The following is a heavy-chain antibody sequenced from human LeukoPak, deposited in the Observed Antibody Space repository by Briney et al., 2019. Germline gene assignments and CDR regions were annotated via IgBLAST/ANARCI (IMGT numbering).Heavy chain of an antibody. CDR3: ASRYCSSTSCPPEAFDI. CDR1: GGSISSGGYY. J-gene: IGHJ3*02. Sequence: SETLSLTCTVSGGSISSGGYYWSWIRQPPGKGLEWIGYIYHSGSTYYNPSLKSRVTISVDRSKNQFSLKLSSVTAADTAVYYCASRYCSSTSCPPEAFDIWGQGTMVTVSS. V-gene: IGHV4-30-2*01. D-gene: IGHD2-2*01. CDR2: IYHSGST.